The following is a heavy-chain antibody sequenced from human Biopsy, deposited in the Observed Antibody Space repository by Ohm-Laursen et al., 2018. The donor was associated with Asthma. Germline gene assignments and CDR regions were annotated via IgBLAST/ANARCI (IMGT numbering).Heavy chain of an antibody. V-gene: IGHV4-31*03. CDR2: IYYSGST. J-gene: IGHJ5*02. Sequence: TLSLTCTVSGGSINIGDYYWSWIRQHPVKGLGWIGYIYYSGSTYYNPSLKSRVSISLDMSKNQFSLSLTSVTAADTAVYYCARTTYGDDGFDPWGQGTLVTVSS. D-gene: IGHD4-17*01. CDR3: ARTTYGDDGFDP. CDR1: GGSINIGDYY.